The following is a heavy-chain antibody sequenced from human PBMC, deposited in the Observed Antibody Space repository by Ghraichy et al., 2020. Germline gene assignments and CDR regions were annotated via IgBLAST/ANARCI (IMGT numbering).Heavy chain of an antibody. CDR1: GFTFSNYV. CDR3: VKGAYRSTWPRGAYDS. CDR2: ISGSSNSM. Sequence: GGSLRLSCAASGFTFSNYVMAWVRQAPGKGLEWLSFISGSSNSMYYADSVKGRFTISRDNSNNTLYLQINSLRVEDTAVYFCVKGAYRSTWPRGAYDSWGQGTLVTVSS. D-gene: IGHD5-12*01. V-gene: IGHV3-23*01. J-gene: IGHJ5*01.